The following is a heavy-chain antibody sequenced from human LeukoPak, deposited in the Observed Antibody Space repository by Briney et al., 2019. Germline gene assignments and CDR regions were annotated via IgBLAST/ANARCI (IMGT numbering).Heavy chain of an antibody. CDR3: AREEDIVVVPAATDY. CDR1: GFTFSSYW. J-gene: IGHJ4*02. CDR2: IKQDGSEK. D-gene: IGHD2-2*01. Sequence: GGSLRLSCAASGFTFSSYWMSWVRRAPGKGLEWVANIKQDGSEKYYVDSVKGRFTISRDNAKNSLYLQMNSLRAEDTAVYYCAREEDIVVVPAATDYWGQGTLVTVSS. V-gene: IGHV3-7*01.